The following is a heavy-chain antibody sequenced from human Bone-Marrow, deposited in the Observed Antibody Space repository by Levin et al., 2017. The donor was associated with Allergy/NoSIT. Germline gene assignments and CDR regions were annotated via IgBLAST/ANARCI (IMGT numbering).Heavy chain of an antibody. J-gene: IGHJ5*02. V-gene: IGHV3-23*01. CDR2: ISGGGDSI. CDR1: GFTFSNYA. D-gene: IGHD1-26*01. Sequence: GTLKISCAASGFTFSNYAMSWVRQGPGKGLEWVSTISGGGDSIYYADSVKGRFTISRDNSRNTLSLQMHSVRTEDTAVYYCAKDQGVGINYFDPWGQGTLVTVSS. CDR3: AKDQGVGINYFDP.